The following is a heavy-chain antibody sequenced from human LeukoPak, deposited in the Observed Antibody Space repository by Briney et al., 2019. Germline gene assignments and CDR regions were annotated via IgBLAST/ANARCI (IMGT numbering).Heavy chain of an antibody. V-gene: IGHV3-7*01. CDR1: GFTFRSYW. J-gene: IGHJ4*02. CDR2: INQDGSVK. Sequence: QPGGSLRLSCAASGFTFRSYWMSWVRQAPGKGLGWVANINQDGSVKYYVDSVKGRFTISRDNAKNSLYVQINSLRDEDTAVYYCARVGYSGWNLEYWGQGTLVTVSS. CDR3: ARVGYSGWNLEY. D-gene: IGHD5-12*01.